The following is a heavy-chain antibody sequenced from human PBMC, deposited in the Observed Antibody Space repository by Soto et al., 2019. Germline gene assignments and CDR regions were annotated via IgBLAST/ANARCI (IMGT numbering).Heavy chain of an antibody. CDR3: ARHAPVDYCSITNLACWFDL. V-gene: IGHV5-51*01. CDR2: IYPGDSDT. D-gene: IGHD2-2*01. J-gene: IGHJ5*02. CDR1: GYSFTNYW. Sequence: GESLKISCKASGYSFTNYWIGWVRQTPGKGLEWMGIIYPGDSDTRYSPSFQGQVTISADKSITTAYLQWSSLKASDTAMYYCARHAPVDYCSITNLACWFDLWGQGTLVTVSS.